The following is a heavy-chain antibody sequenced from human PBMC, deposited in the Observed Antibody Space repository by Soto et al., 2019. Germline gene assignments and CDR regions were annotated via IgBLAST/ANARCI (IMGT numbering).Heavy chain of an antibody. J-gene: IGHJ4*02. CDR3: ARDREDGYNYEGFDY. Sequence: PGGSLRLSCAASGFTFCSYEMNWVRQAPGKGLEWVSYISSSGSTIYYADSVKGRFTISRDNAKNSLYLQMNSLRAEDTAVYYCARDREDGYNYEGFDYWGQGTLVTVSS. CDR2: ISSSGSTI. V-gene: IGHV3-48*03. CDR1: GFTFCSYE. D-gene: IGHD5-12*01.